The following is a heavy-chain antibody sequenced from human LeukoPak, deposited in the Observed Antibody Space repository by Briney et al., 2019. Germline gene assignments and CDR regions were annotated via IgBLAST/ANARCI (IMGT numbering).Heavy chain of an antibody. Sequence: SETLSLTCTVSGGSISGYYWSWVRQSPEKGLESIGFIYSTGSTSYNPSLRSRVTISIDTSKNQFSLKLNSVTAADTAVYYCARNSLGELNWFDPWGQGTLVTVSS. J-gene: IGHJ5*02. D-gene: IGHD3-16*01. CDR3: ARNSLGELNWFDP. V-gene: IGHV4-59*12. CDR2: IYSTGST. CDR1: GGSISGYY.